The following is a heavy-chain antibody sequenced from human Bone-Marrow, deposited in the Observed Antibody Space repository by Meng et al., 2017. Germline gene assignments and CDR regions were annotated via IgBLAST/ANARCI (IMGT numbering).Heavy chain of an antibody. CDR3: ARTYYDFWSGYLDY. CDR1: GFTFSSYW. CDR2: IKQDGSEK. D-gene: IGHD3-3*01. V-gene: IGHV3-7*01. Sequence: GESLKISCAASGFTFSSYWMSWVRQAPGKGLEWVANIKQDGSEKYYVDSVKGRFTISRENAKNSLYLQMNSLRAEDTAVYYCARTYYDFWSGYLDYWGQGTLVTVSS. J-gene: IGHJ4*02.